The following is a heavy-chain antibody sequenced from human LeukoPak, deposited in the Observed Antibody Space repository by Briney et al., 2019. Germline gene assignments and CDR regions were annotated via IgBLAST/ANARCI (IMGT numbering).Heavy chain of an antibody. CDR2: INPSDGGT. V-gene: IGHV1-46*01. CDR3: ARESGHVFDY. CDR1: GDTFTSYN. J-gene: IGHJ4*02. D-gene: IGHD3-16*01. Sequence: GASVKDSCKASGDTFTSYNIQWVRQAPGQGLEWMGIINPSDGGTGYAQKFQDRVTMTRDTSTSTAYMDLNSLTSEDTAVYYCARESGHVFDYWGQGTLVTVSS.